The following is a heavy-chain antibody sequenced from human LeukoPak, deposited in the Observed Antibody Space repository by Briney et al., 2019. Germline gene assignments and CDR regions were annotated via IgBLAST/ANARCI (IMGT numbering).Heavy chain of an antibody. Sequence: ASVKVSCKASGYTFTSYDMHWVRQAPGQGLEWMGIINPSVDSTSYAQKFQGRVTMTRDTSTSTVYMELSSLRSEDTAVYYCASVLYCGADCYSGRYFFDYWGQGTLVTVSS. CDR2: INPSVDST. V-gene: IGHV1-46*01. D-gene: IGHD2-21*02. CDR3: ASVLYCGADCYSGRYFFDY. J-gene: IGHJ4*02. CDR1: GYTFTSYD.